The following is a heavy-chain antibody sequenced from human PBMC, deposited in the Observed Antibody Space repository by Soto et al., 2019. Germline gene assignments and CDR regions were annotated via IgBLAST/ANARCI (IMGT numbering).Heavy chain of an antibody. D-gene: IGHD2-2*01. CDR1: GYTFTSYA. J-gene: IGHJ3*02. V-gene: IGHV1-3*01. CDR3: ARDEGYCISTSCTKAFDI. Sequence: GASVKVSCKASGYTFTSYAMHWVRQAPGQRLEWMGWINAGNGNTKYSQKFQGRVTITRDTSASTAYMELSSLRSEDTAVYYCARDEGYCISTSCTKAFDIWGQGTMVTVSS. CDR2: INAGNGNT.